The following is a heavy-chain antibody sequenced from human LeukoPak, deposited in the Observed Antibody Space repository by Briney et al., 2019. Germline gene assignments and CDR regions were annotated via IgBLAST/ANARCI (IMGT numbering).Heavy chain of an antibody. CDR3: ANQQNYDSSGYQAYYFDY. CDR2: TNSDGSRT. J-gene: IGHJ4*02. CDR1: GFSFSNFW. V-gene: IGHV3-74*01. Sequence: GGSLRLSCAASGFSFSNFWIHWVRQVPGKGLMWVSATNSDGSRTTYADSVKGRFTISRDNGKNTLYLQMNSLRAEDTAVYYCANQQNYDSSGYQAYYFDYWGQGTLVTVSS. D-gene: IGHD3-22*01.